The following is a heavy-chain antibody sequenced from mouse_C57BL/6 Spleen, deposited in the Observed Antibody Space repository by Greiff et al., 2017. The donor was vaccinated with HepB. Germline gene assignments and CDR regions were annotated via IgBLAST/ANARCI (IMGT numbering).Heavy chain of an antibody. D-gene: IGHD2-5*01. CDR1: GYTFTSYG. CDR2: IYPRSGNT. Sequence: QVQLKESGAELARPGASVKLSCKASGYTFTSYGISWVKQRTGQGLEWIGEIYPRSGNTYYNEKFKGKATLTADKSSSTAYMELRSLTSEDSAVYFCARWKSNYEAMDYWGQGTSVTVSS. CDR3: ARWKSNYEAMDY. J-gene: IGHJ4*01. V-gene: IGHV1-81*01.